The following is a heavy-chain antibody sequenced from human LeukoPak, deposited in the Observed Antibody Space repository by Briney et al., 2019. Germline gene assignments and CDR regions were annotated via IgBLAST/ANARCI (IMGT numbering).Heavy chain of an antibody. CDR3: ARDSRRYYYDSSDWGAIDY. CDR2: IYHSGST. Sequence: PSETLSLTCTVSGGSISSYYWSWIRQPPGKGLEWIGSIYHSGSTYYNPSLKSRVTISVDTSKNQFSLKLSSVTAADTAVYYCARDSRRYYYDSSDWGAIDYWGQGTLVTVSS. J-gene: IGHJ4*02. V-gene: IGHV4-38-2*02. D-gene: IGHD3-22*01. CDR1: GGSISSYY.